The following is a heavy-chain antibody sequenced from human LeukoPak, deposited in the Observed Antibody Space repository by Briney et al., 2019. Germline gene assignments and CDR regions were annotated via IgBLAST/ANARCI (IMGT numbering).Heavy chain of an antibody. CDR2: IYPGDSDT. CDR1: GYRFTSYW. V-gene: IGHV5-51*01. CDR3: ARQSGDYSYYYYMDV. J-gene: IGHJ6*03. D-gene: IGHD2-21*02. Sequence: GESLQISCKGSGYRFTSYWIGWVRQKPGKGVEWMGIIYPGDSDTRYSPSFRGQVTISADKSISTAYLQWSSLKASDTAMYYCARQSGDYSYYYYMDVWGKGTTVTISS.